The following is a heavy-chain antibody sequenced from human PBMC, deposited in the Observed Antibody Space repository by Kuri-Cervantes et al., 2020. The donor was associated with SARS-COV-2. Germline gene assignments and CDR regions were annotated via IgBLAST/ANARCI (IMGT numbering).Heavy chain of an antibody. CDR1: GFTFSSYE. Sequence: GESLKISCAASGFTFSSYEMNWVRQAPGKGLEWVSYISSSGSTIYYADSVKGRFTISRDNSKNTLYLQMNSLRAEDTAVYYCARDLGIAVAGAFDYWGQGTLVTVSS. D-gene: IGHD6-19*01. CDR2: ISSSGSTI. J-gene: IGHJ4*02. CDR3: ARDLGIAVAGAFDY. V-gene: IGHV3-48*03.